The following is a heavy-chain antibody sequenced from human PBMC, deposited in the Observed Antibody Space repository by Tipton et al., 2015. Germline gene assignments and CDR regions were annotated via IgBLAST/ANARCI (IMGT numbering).Heavy chain of an antibody. Sequence: QLVQSGAEVKKPGSSVKVSCKASGDTFSNYGISWVRQAPGQGLQWMGDIIPMLSVSNVAQKFQGRVTITADESTTTVSMELSSLRSDDTAVYYCAINITMPGPGVVWGQGTMVTVSS. D-gene: IGHD3-16*01. J-gene: IGHJ4*02. CDR3: AINITMPGPGVV. CDR1: GDTFSNYG. V-gene: IGHV1-69*01. CDR2: IIPMLSVS.